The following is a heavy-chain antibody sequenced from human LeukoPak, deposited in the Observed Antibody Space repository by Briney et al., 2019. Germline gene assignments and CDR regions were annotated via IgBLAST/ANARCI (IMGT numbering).Heavy chain of an antibody. CDR3: ARCITAAWDWFDP. CDR2: ISSSSRTR. J-gene: IGHJ5*02. Sequence: GGSLRLSCAASGFNFSTYNVNWVRQAPGKGLDWVSYISSSSRTRYYADSVKGRFTISRDNSKNTLYLQMNSLRPEDTAIYYCARCITAAWDWFDPWGQGTLVTVSS. D-gene: IGHD6-13*01. V-gene: IGHV3-48*01. CDR1: GFNFSTYN.